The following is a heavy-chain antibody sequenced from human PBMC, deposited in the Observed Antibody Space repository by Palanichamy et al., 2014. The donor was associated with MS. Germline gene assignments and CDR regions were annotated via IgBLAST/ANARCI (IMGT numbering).Heavy chain of an antibody. V-gene: IGHV4-61*02. CDR3: ARLIAAAGMYYGMDV. CDR2: IYTSGST. D-gene: IGHD6-13*01. J-gene: IGHJ6*02. CDR1: GGSISSGSYY. Sequence: QVQLQESGPGLVKPSQTLSLTCTVSGGSISSGSYYWSWIRQPAGKGLEWIGRIYTSGSTNYNPSLKSRVTISVDTSKNQFSLKLSSVTAADTAVYYCARLIAAAGMYYGMDVWGQGTTVTVSS.